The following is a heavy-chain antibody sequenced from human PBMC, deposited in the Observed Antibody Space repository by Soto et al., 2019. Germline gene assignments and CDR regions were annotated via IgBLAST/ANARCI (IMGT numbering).Heavy chain of an antibody. D-gene: IGHD3-22*01. CDR1: GFTFSLYS. Sequence: PGGSLRLSCAASGFTFSLYSMIWVRQAPGKGLGWVASITSSSSYIYYEDSLKGRFTISRDNAKNSLFLQLDSLRAEDTAVYFCVRARSTDSRPDYWGQGTLVTSPQ. CDR3: VRARSTDSRPDY. CDR2: ITSSSSYI. J-gene: IGHJ4*02. V-gene: IGHV3-21*01.